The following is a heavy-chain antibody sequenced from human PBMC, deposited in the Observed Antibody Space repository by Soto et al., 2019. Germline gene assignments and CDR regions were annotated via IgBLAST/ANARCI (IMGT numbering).Heavy chain of an antibody. CDR2: ISAYNGNT. D-gene: IGHD1-1*01. CDR1: GYTFTSYG. J-gene: IGHJ4*02. V-gene: IGHV1-18*01. Sequence: QVQLVQSGAEVKKPGASVKVSCKASGYTFTSYGISWVRQAPGQGLEWMGWISAYNGNTNYAQKLQGRVTMTTDTSTRNDYMGLRRLMYDHTVVNYCATEGGELVPDCCGQGTLVTDSS. CDR3: ATEGGELVPDC.